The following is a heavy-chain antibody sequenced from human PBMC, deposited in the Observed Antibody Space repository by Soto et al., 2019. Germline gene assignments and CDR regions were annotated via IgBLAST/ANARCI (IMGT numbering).Heavy chain of an antibody. V-gene: IGHV3-53*02. CDR3: AREAADFDL. J-gene: IGHJ3*01. CDR2: MYYGGTT. Sequence: EMQLVETGGGLIQPGGSLRLSCAASGFTVSSDHMSWVRQAPGKGLEWISVMYYGGTTYYADSVQGRFTISRDSSTNTRYLQMTDLRADDTAVYYCAREAADFDLWGQGTMVTVSS. CDR1: GFTVSSDH.